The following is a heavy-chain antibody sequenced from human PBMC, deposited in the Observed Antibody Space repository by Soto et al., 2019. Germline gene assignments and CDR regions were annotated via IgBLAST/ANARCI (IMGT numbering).Heavy chain of an antibody. D-gene: IGHD1-1*01. Sequence: GSGPTLVNPTETLTLTCTVSGFSLSNARMGVSWIRQPPGKALEWLAHIFSNDEKSYSTSLKSRLTISKDASKSQVVLTMTNMDPVDTATYYCARIIGDNWNDEVWFDPWGQGTLVTVSS. CDR1: GFSLSNARMG. CDR2: IFSNDEK. V-gene: IGHV2-26*01. J-gene: IGHJ5*02. CDR3: ARIIGDNWNDEVWFDP.